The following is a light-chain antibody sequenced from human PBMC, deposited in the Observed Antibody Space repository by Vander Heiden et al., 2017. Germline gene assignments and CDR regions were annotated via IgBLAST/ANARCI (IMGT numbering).Light chain of an antibody. J-gene: IGLJ1*01. CDR2: DVN. CDR1: SSDVGRFNY. V-gene: IGLV2-14*03. CDR3: SSFTSTRTYV. Sequence: QPALTQPASVSGSPGQPIAISCTGTSSDVGRFNYVSWYQQHPGKAPKLMIFDVNNRPSGVSDRFSGSKSGNTASLTIAGPQAEDEADYYCSSFTSTRTYVFGTGTKVTVL.